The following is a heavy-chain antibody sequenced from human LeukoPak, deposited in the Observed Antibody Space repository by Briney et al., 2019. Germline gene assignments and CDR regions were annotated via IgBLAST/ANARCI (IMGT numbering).Heavy chain of an antibody. V-gene: IGHV3-53*01. CDR3: ASYYDSSGNAFDI. D-gene: IGHD3-22*01. CDR1: GLTVITNS. CDR2: IYSGGST. Sequence: PGGSLSPSFAAPGLTVITNSMSWVGQPPGKGRGGASVIYSGGSTSYADSVKGRFTISRDNSKNTLYLQMNSLRAEDTAVYYCASYYDSSGNAFDIWGQGTMVTVSS. J-gene: IGHJ3*02.